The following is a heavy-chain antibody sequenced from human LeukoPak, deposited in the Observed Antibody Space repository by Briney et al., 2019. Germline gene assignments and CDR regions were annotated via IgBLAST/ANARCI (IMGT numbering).Heavy chain of an antibody. J-gene: IGHJ4*02. CDR1: GFTFSSYA. D-gene: IGHD2-15*01. CDR3: AKPTYCSGGSCYPAYFDY. V-gene: IGHV3-23*01. CDR2: ISGSGGST. Sequence: PGGSLRLSCAASGFTFSSYAMSWVRQAPGKGLEWVSAISGSGGSTYYADSVKGRFTISRDNSKNTLYLQMNSLRAEDTAVYYCAKPTYCSGGSCYPAYFDYGGQGTLVTVSS.